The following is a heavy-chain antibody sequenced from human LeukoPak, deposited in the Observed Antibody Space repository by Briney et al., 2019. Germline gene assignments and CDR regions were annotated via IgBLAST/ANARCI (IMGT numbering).Heavy chain of an antibody. CDR2: IYHSGST. CDR1: GYSISSGYY. V-gene: IGHV4-38-2*02. D-gene: IGHD3-16*02. J-gene: IGHJ5*02. Sequence: SETLSLTCAVSGYSISSGYYWGWIRQPPGKGLEWIGSIYHSGSTYYNPSLKSRVTISVDTSKNQFSLKLSSVTAADTAVYYCARDHSGAPLRWFDPWGQRTLVTVYS. CDR3: ARDHSGAPLRWFDP.